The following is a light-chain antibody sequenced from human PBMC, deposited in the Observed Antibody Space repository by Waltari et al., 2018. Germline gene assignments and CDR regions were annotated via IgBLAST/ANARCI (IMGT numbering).Light chain of an antibody. CDR1: QSVRCW. J-gene: IGKJ1*01. CDR3: KQYSAYPWT. CDR2: KAS. Sequence: DIQMTQSPSALSASVGDRVTITCRASQSVRCWLAWYLQTPGKAPNLLIYKASILESGVPSRFSGSGSGTDFTLTIVNLQPEDSATYYCKQYSAYPWTFGRGTKVEV. V-gene: IGKV1-5*03.